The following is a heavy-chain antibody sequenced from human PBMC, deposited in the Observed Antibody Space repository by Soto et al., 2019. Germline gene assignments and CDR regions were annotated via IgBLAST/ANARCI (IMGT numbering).Heavy chain of an antibody. V-gene: IGHV1-2*02. Sequence: QVQLVQSGAEVRKPGASVKVSCKASGYTFTGYYMHWVRQAPGQRLEWMGWIKPNSGDTNYAQKFQGSVTMTRDTSINTAYMELSRLKSDDSAVYYCARALDIAPWSDIDYWGQGTLVTVSS. CDR1: GYTFTGYY. D-gene: IGHD5-12*01. J-gene: IGHJ4*02. CDR2: IKPNSGDT. CDR3: ARALDIAPWSDIDY.